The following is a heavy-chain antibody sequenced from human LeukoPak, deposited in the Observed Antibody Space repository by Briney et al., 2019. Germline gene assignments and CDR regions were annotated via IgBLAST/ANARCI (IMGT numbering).Heavy chain of an antibody. CDR1: GGSISSYY. Sequence: SETLSLTCTVSGGSISSYYWSWIRQPAGKGLEWIGRIYPSGSTNYNPSLKSRVTMSVDTSKNQFSLKLSSVTAADTAVYYCARGTTLWFGEGYYYYYGMDVWGQGTTVTVSS. CDR2: IYPSGST. V-gene: IGHV4-4*07. D-gene: IGHD3-10*01. J-gene: IGHJ6*02. CDR3: ARGTTLWFGEGYYYYYGMDV.